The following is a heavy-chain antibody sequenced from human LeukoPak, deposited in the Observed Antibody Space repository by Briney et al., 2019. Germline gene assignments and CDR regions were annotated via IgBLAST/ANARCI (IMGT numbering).Heavy chain of an antibody. CDR1: GYTFTGYY. V-gene: IGHV1-2*02. CDR3: ARTRITMIVVVTRFDY. CDR2: INPNSGGT. D-gene: IGHD3-22*01. Sequence: ASVKVSCTASGYTFTGYYMHWVRQAPGQGLEWMGWINPNSGGTNYAQKFQGRVTMTRDTSISTAYMELSRLGSDDTAVYYCARTRITMIVVVTRFDYWGQGTLVTVSS. J-gene: IGHJ4*02.